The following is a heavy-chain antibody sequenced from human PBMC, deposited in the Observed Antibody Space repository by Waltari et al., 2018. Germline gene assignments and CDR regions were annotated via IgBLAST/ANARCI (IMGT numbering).Heavy chain of an antibody. V-gene: IGHV4-38-2*01. CDR2: IYHSGST. CDR3: ARVISSSWLDY. Sequence: QVQLQESGPGLVKPSETLSLTCAVSGYSISSGYYRGWIRQPPGKGLEWIGSIYHSGSTYYNPSLKSRVTISVDTSKNQFSLKLSSVTAADTAVYYCARVISSSWLDYWGQGTLVTVSS. CDR1: GYSISSGYY. J-gene: IGHJ4*02. D-gene: IGHD6-13*01.